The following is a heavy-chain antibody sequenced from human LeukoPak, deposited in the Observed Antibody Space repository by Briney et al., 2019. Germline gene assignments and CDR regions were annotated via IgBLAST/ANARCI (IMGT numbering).Heavy chain of an antibody. CDR3: TKYDILTGMQIE. Sequence: PGGSLRLSCAVSGFTFRSYDMSWVRQAPGKGLEWVSGISGSGESTYYANSVKGRFTISRDNSKNTLYLQMNSLRAEDTAVYYCTKYDILTGMQIEWGPGALVTVSS. CDR1: GFTFRSYD. V-gene: IGHV3-23*01. J-gene: IGHJ4*02. D-gene: IGHD3-9*01. CDR2: ISGSGEST.